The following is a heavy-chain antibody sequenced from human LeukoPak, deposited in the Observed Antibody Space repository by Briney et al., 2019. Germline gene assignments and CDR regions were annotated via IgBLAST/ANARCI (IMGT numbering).Heavy chain of an antibody. D-gene: IGHD3-9*01. J-gene: IGHJ4*02. V-gene: IGHV3-30*18. CDR3: ANSRYFDWLSLDH. CDR2: ISYDGSNK. CDR1: GFTFSSYG. Sequence: GGSLRLSCAASGFTFSSYGMHWVRQAPGKGLEWVAVISYDGSNKYYADSVKGRFTISRDNSKNTLYLQMNSLRAEDTAVYYCANSRYFDWLSLDHWGQGTLVTVSS.